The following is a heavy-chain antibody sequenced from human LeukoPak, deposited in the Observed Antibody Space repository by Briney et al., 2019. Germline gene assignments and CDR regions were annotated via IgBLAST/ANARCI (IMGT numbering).Heavy chain of an antibody. Sequence: GRSLRLSCAASGFTFSSYAMHWVRQAPGKGLEWVAVILYDGSNKYYADSVKGRFTISRDNSKNTLYLQMNSLRAEDTAVYYCARVVDSSSTPDYWGQGTLVTVSS. CDR1: GFTFSSYA. V-gene: IGHV3-30-3*01. D-gene: IGHD6-6*01. CDR2: ILYDGSNK. J-gene: IGHJ4*02. CDR3: ARVVDSSSTPDY.